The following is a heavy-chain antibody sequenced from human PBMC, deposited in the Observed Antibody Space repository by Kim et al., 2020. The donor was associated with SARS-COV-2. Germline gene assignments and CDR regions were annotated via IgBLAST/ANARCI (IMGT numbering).Heavy chain of an antibody. J-gene: IGHJ6*02. Sequence: GGSLRLSCAASGFTFSSYAMHWVRQAPGKGLEWVAVISYDGSNKYYVDSVKGRFTISRDNSKNTLYLQMNSLRAEDTAVYYCARDTSGYYGSGSYHSGMDVWGRGTTVTVSS. CDR2: ISYDGSNK. CDR3: ARDTSGYYGSGSYHSGMDV. CDR1: GFTFSSYA. V-gene: IGHV3-30*04. D-gene: IGHD3-10*01.